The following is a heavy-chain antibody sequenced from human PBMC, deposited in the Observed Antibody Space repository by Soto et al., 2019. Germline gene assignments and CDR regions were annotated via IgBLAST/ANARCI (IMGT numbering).Heavy chain of an antibody. CDR3: AREHTYYYDSSGYSPDAFDI. Sequence: QVQLVQSGAEVKKPGSSVKVSCKASGGTFSSYAISWVRQAPGQGLEWMGGIIPIFGTANYAQEFQGRVTITADESTSKAYMELSSLRSEDTAVYYCAREHTYYYDSSGYSPDAFDIWGQGTMVTVSS. V-gene: IGHV1-69*01. CDR1: GGTFSSYA. CDR2: IIPIFGTA. J-gene: IGHJ3*02. D-gene: IGHD3-22*01.